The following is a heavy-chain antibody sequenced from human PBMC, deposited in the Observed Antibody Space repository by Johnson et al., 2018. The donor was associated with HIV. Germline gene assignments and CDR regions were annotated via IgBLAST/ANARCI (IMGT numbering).Heavy chain of an antibody. D-gene: IGHD3-16*02. CDR1: GFTVSSNY. CDR2: IYSGGST. J-gene: IGHJ3*02. Sequence: VLLLESGGGLVKPGGSLRLSCAASGFTVSSNYMTWVRQAPGKGLEWVSVIYSGGSTYYADSVKGRFTISRDNSKNTLYLQMNSLRAEDTAIYYCAKEGYDYVWGSYRYTFGAFDIWGQGTMVTVSS. CDR3: AKEGYDYVWGSYRYTFGAFDI. V-gene: IGHV3-66*01.